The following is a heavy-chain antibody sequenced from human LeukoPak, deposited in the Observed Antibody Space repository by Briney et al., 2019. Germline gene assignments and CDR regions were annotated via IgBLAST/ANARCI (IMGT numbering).Heavy chain of an antibody. CDR1: GGSISDYY. J-gene: IGHJ3*02. D-gene: IGHD5-18*01. CDR3: ARRRGSGTQLWRYDGFDI. CDR2: AHYGGNT. V-gene: IGHV4-59*01. Sequence: SETLSLTCTVSGGSISDYYCSWIRQPPGKGLEWVGYAHYGGNTDYNPSLKSRVTTSVDTAKNQFSLKLRSVTAADTAVYYCARRRGSGTQLWRYDGFDIWGQGTVVTVSS.